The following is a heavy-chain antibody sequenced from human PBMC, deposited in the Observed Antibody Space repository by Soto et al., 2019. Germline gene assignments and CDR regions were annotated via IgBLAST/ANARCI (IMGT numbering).Heavy chain of an antibody. J-gene: IGHJ4*02. CDR2: IHYSGST. D-gene: IGHD3-22*01. CDR3: ASQHYYDSSGYYVVY. V-gene: IGHV4-39*01. Sequence: ETLSLTCTVSGGSISSNIYYWVWIRQPPGKGLEWIGNIHYSGSTYYDSSLKSRVTISVGTSKNQFSLKLSSVTAADTAVYYCASQHYYDSSGYYVVYWGQGTLVTVSS. CDR1: GGSISSNIYY.